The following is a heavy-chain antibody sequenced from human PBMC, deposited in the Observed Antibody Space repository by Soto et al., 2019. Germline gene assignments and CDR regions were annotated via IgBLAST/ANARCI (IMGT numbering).Heavy chain of an antibody. CDR2: IIANGGT. V-gene: IGHV3-23*01. CDR1: GFTFNHYA. J-gene: IGHJ4*02. CDR3: AKDLYCSGIICSAAGN. Sequence: GGSLRLSCAASGFTFNHYAMSWVRQAPGKGLEWVSIIIANGGTFYADSVKGRFTISRDNSKNTVYLQMSSLRVEDTAIYYCAKDLYCSGIICSAAGNWGQGTLVTVSS. D-gene: IGHD2-2*01.